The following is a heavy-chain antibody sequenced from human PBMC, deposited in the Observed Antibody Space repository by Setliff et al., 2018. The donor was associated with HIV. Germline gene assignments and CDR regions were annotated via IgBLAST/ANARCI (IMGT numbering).Heavy chain of an antibody. D-gene: IGHD3-22*01. CDR2: IISVFGTT. Sequence: SVKVSCKASGGTFSSFAINWVRQAPGQGLEWMGGIISVFGTTHYSQKFHGRVTITADESTSTAYMELSSLRSEDTAVYYCARDSSGVLSLRYMDVWGKGTTVTAP. J-gene: IGHJ6*03. CDR3: ARDSSGVLSLRYMDV. V-gene: IGHV1-69*13. CDR1: GGTFSSFA.